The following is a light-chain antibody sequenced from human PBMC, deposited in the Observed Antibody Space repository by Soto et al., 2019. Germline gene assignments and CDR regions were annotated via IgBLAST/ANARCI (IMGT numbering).Light chain of an antibody. CDR1: QSVSSSY. CDR3: QQYVSSRT. CDR2: GAS. Sequence: EIVLTQSPGTLSLSPGERATLSCRASQSVSSSYLAWYQQKPGQAPRLLIYGASSRATGIPDRFSGSGSGTYFTLTSSRLGPEDFAVYYCQQYVSSRTFGQGTKVEIK. J-gene: IGKJ1*01. V-gene: IGKV3-20*01.